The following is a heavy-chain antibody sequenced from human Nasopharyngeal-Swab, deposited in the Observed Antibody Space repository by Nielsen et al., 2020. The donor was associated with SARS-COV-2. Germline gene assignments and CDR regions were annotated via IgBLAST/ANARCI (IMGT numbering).Heavy chain of an antibody. J-gene: IGHJ4*02. Sequence: ASVKVSCKTSGYTFTDYYIHWVRQVPGQGPEWVGCINPDSGDTKYAQKFQGRVTVTRDTSRSTAYIQLSRLRSDDTAVYYSARDYYDNYDSDYWGQGTLVTVSS. CDR2: INPDSGDT. V-gene: IGHV1-2*02. CDR1: GYTFTDYY. CDR3: ARDYYDNYDSDY. D-gene: IGHD3-22*01.